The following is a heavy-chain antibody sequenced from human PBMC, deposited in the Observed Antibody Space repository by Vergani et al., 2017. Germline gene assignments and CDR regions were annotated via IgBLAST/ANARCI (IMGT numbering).Heavy chain of an antibody. CDR2: IDRNYGVK. Sequence: VQLVESGGGVVQPGGSLRLSCTASGFTFQAFAFHWVRQVSGRGLEWVSGIDRNYGVKNGNSFEGRFSISRDNAKKAVFLQMNNLRHEDTALYFCEKDNDYDADGPFDLWGRGTLVTVSS. CDR1: GFTFQAFA. CDR3: EKDNDYDADGPFDL. D-gene: IGHD3-16*01. J-gene: IGHJ2*01. V-gene: IGHV3-9*01.